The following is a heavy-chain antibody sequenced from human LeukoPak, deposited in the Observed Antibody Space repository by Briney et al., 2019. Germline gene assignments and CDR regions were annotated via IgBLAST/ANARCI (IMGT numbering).Heavy chain of an antibody. CDR1: GGSISSGGYY. CDR3: ARVPNYYDSSGDYSDRYYYYGMDV. Sequence: SQTLSLTCTVSGGSISSGGYYWSWIRQHPGKGLEWIGYIYYSGSTYYNPSLKSRVTISVDTSKNQFSLKLSSVTAADTAVYYCARVPNYYDSSGDYSDRYYYYGMDVWGQGTTVTVSS. J-gene: IGHJ6*02. CDR2: IYYSGST. V-gene: IGHV4-30-4*08. D-gene: IGHD3-22*01.